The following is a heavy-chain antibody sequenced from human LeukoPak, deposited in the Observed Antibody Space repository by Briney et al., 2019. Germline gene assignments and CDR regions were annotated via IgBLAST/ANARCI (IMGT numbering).Heavy chain of an antibody. V-gene: IGHV4-59*01. D-gene: IGHD6-6*01. Sequence: SETLSLTCTVSGGSISSYYWSWIRQLPGKGLEWIGYIYYSGSTNYNPSLRSRVTISVDTSKNQFSLKLSSVTAADTAVYYCARGVEAARPYYFDYWGQGTLVTVSS. CDR2: IYYSGST. CDR3: ARGVEAARPYYFDY. J-gene: IGHJ4*02. CDR1: GGSISSYY.